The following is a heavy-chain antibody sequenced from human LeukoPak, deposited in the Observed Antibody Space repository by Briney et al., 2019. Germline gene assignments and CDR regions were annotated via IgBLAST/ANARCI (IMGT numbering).Heavy chain of an antibody. Sequence: GGSLRLSCVGSGFTFSDAWMSWVRQAPGRGLEWVSVIGPSGGDIIYADSVKGRFTISRDNSANTLYLQMNSLRAEDTAVYYCAKYCGGDCFRNFDSWGQGTLVTVSS. CDR3: AKYCGGDCFRNFDS. D-gene: IGHD2-21*02. CDR2: IGPSGGDI. CDR1: GFTFSDAW. V-gene: IGHV3-23*01. J-gene: IGHJ4*02.